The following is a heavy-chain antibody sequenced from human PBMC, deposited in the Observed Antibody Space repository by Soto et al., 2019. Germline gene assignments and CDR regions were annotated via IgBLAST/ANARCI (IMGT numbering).Heavy chain of an antibody. CDR2: ISGSGGST. Sequence: EVQLLESGGGLVQPGGSVRLSCAASGFTFSSYAMSWVRQAPGKGLEWVSVISGSGGSTHYADSVKGRFTISRDNSKNTLHLQMNSLRDGDTAVYYCGKVRAAVVGAINYWGQGTLVTVSS. V-gene: IGHV3-23*01. D-gene: IGHD2-15*01. J-gene: IGHJ4*02. CDR1: GFTFSSYA. CDR3: GKVRAAVVGAINY.